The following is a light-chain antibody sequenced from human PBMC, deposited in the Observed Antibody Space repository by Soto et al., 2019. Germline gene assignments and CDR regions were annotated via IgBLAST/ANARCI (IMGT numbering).Light chain of an antibody. V-gene: IGLV2-14*01. CDR1: SSYVGGYNY. J-gene: IGLJ2*01. CDR2: DVS. CDR3: SAYPSSSTVV. Sequence: QSALTQPASVSGSPGQSITISCTGTSSYVGGYNYFSWYQQHPGKAPKLMIYDVSNRPSGVSNRFSGSKSGNTASRTISGLPAEDEDDYYCSAYPSSSTVVFGGETKLTVL.